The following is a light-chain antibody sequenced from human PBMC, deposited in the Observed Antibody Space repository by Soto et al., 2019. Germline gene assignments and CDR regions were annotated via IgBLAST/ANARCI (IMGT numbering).Light chain of an antibody. CDR2: DVS. CDR3: CSYAGSYTVL. CDR1: SSDVGGYNY. Sequence: QSALTQPRSVSGSPGQSVTISCTGTSSDVGGYNYVSWYQQHPGKAPKLLIYDVSKRPSGVPDRFSGSKSGNTASLTISGLQAADEADYYCCSYAGSYTVLFGGGTKRTVL. V-gene: IGLV2-11*01. J-gene: IGLJ2*01.